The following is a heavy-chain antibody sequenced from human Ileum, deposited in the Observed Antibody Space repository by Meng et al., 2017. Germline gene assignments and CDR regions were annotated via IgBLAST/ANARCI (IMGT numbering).Heavy chain of an antibody. CDR2: IHHSGHT. CDR1: VFTFRSYW. Sequence: VQLEVWGGGVEQPGGSLVLPCGASVFTFRSYWIHGPRPPRGKGVVWSGEIHHSGHTNFIASLKSRSTISLDESKNQFSLTLTPLTAADTAVYYCARGVGDIRVGFDYWGQGTLVTVSS. J-gene: IGHJ4*02. CDR3: ARGVGDIRVGFDY. D-gene: IGHD5-12*01. V-gene: IGHV4-4*02.